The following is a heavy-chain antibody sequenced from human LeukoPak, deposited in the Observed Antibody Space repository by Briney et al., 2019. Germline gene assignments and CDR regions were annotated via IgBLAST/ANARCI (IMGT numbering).Heavy chain of an antibody. D-gene: IGHD5-18*01. CDR1: GFTFSAYS. CDR3: VTDTSMGGLFDY. V-gene: IGHV3-48*02. CDR2: ISSSSNTI. J-gene: IGHJ4*02. Sequence: GGSLRLSCAASGFTFSAYSMNWVRQAPGKGLEWVSYISSSSNTIYYADSVKGRFTISRDNAKNSLYLQMNSLRDEDTALYYCVTDTSMGGLFDYWGQGTLVTVSS.